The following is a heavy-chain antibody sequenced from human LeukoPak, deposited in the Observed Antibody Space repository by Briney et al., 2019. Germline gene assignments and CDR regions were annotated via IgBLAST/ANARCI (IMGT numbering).Heavy chain of an antibody. J-gene: IGHJ3*02. V-gene: IGHV3-30*18. D-gene: IGHD1-26*01. CDR1: GFTFSSYG. CDR2: ISYDGSNK. Sequence: GGSLRLSCAASGFTFSSYGMHWVRQAPGKGLEWVAVISYDGSNKYYADSVKGRFTISRDNSKNTLYLQMNSLRAEDTAVYYCAKGGSYGKDAFDIWSQGTMVTVSS. CDR3: AKGGSYGKDAFDI.